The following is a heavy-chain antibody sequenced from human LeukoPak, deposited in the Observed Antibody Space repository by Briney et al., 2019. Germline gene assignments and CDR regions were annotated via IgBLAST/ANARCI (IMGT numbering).Heavy chain of an antibody. CDR2: ISAYNGNT. CDR1: VGTFTSYA. CDR3: ARGTGSGWGDAFDI. V-gene: IGHV1-18*01. Sequence: ASVKVSCKASVGTFTSYAINWVRHSPGQRLERMGWISAYNGNTNYAQKLQGRVTMTTDTSTSTAYMELRSLRSDDTAVYYCARGTGSGWGDAFDIWGQGTMVTVSS. D-gene: IGHD6-19*01. J-gene: IGHJ3*02.